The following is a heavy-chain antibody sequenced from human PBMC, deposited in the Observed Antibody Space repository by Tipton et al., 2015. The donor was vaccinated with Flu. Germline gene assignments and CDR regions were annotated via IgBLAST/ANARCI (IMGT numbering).Heavy chain of an antibody. D-gene: IGHD2-2*01. J-gene: IGHJ4*02. Sequence: TLSLTCSVSGDSMGSRYFWGWIRQPPGKGLEWIGYMYNNKYTKYNPSLEGRVTISVDTSKKQFSLQLRSVTAADTAVYYCARDPSLGMPDYFDYWGQGTLVTASS. CDR1: GDSMGSRYF. CDR2: MYNNKYT. CDR3: ARDPSLGMPDYFDY. V-gene: IGHV4-28*03.